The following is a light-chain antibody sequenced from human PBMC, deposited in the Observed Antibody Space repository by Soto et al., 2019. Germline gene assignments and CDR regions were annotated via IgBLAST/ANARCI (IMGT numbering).Light chain of an antibody. CDR1: QSVSSN. V-gene: IGKV3-15*01. CDR2: GAS. Sequence: EIVMTQSPATLSVSLGERATLSCRASQSVSSNLAWYKQKPGQPPSLLIYGASARATGIPARFSGSGSGTEFTLTISILQSEDFAVYYCQHYNNWPFTFGQGTKLEIK. J-gene: IGKJ2*01. CDR3: QHYNNWPFT.